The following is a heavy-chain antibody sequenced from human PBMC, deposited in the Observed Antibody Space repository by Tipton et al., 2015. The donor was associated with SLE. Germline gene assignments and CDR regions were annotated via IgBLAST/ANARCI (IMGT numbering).Heavy chain of an antibody. Sequence: TLSLTCAVYGGSFSGYYWSWIRQPPGKGLEWIGEINHSGSTNYNPSLKSRVTISVDTSKNQFSLKLSSVTAADTAVYYCARRDDILTGYYLYYLDYWGQGTLVTVSS. J-gene: IGHJ4*02. CDR3: ARRDDILTGYYLYYLDY. V-gene: IGHV4-34*01. D-gene: IGHD3-9*01. CDR1: GGSFSGYY. CDR2: INHSGST.